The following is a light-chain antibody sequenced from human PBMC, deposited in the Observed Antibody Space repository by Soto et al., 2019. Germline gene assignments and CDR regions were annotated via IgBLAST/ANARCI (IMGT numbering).Light chain of an antibody. CDR2: KAS. CDR1: QSINSW. J-gene: IGKJ2*01. Sequence: DIQMTQSPSTLSASIGDTVIITCRASQSINSWLAWYQQKPGKAPKLLIHKASTLESGVPSRFSGSKSGTEFTLTISSLQPDDFATFYCQQYGRFPYTFGQGTKLEIK. V-gene: IGKV1-5*03. CDR3: QQYGRFPYT.